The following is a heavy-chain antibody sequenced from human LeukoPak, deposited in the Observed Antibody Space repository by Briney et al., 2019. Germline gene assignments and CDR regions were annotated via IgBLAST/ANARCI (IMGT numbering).Heavy chain of an antibody. CDR1: GFTFSSYS. CDR2: ISRSSSYI. D-gene: IGHD6-13*01. CDR3: AGDSSSWYDDAFDI. Sequence: GGSLRLSCAASGFTFSSYSMNWVRQAPGKGLEWVSSISRSSSYIYYADSVKGRFTISRDNAKNSLYLQMNSLRAEDTAVYYCAGDSSSWYDDAFDIWGQGTMVTVSS. V-gene: IGHV3-21*01. J-gene: IGHJ3*02.